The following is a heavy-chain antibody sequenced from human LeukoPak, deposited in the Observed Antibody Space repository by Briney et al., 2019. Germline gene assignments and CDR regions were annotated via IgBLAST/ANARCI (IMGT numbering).Heavy chain of an antibody. V-gene: IGHV1-69*01. Sequence: VASVKVSCKASGGTFSSFAISWVRQAPGQGLEWMGGIIPIFGTANYAQKFQGRVTITADESTSTAYMELSSLRSEDTAVYYCARGQTIVGATGDFWGQGTLVTVSS. D-gene: IGHD1-26*01. CDR1: GGTFSSFA. CDR3: ARGQTIVGATGDF. J-gene: IGHJ4*02. CDR2: IIPIFGTA.